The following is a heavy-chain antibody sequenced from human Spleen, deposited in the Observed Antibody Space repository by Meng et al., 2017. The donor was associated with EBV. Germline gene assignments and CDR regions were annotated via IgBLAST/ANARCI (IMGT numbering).Heavy chain of an antibody. CDR2: IKSKTDGGTT. CDR3: TRWSYGGTAY. CDR1: GFTFRNAW. Sequence: EGRLVESGGGLIKPVGSLRLSCAASGFTFRNAWMSWVRQAPGKGLEWVGRIKSKTDGGTTDYAAPVKGRFTISRDDSKNTLYLQMNSLKTEDTAVYYCTRWSYGGTAYWGQGTLVTVSS. J-gene: IGHJ4*02. D-gene: IGHD4-23*01. V-gene: IGHV3-15*01.